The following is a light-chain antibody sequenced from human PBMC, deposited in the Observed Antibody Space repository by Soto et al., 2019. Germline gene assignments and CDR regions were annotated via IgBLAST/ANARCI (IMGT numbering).Light chain of an antibody. Sequence: ETVLTQSPGTLSLSPGETATLSCRASQSVGNNYLAWYQQKPAQAPRLLIYAASIRATGIPDRFSGSGSGTDFTLTISRLEPEDFAMYYCQQYAKSSTFGQGTKVEI. CDR3: QQYAKSST. V-gene: IGKV3-20*01. CDR2: AAS. CDR1: QSVGNNY. J-gene: IGKJ1*01.